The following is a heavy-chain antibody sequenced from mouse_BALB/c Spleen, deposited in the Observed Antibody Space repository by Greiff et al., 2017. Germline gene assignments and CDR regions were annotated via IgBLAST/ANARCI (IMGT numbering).Heavy chain of an antibody. CDR3: ARWPYDGYPAWCAY. J-gene: IGHJ3*01. Sequence: VQLQQSGAELARPGASVKMSCKASGYTFTSYTMHWVKQRPGQGLEWIGYINPSSGYTNYNQKFKDKATLTADKSSSTAYMQLSSLTSEDSAVYYCARWPYDGYPAWCAYWGQGTLVTVSA. V-gene: IGHV1-4*01. CDR2: INPSSGYT. CDR1: GYTFTSYT. D-gene: IGHD2-3*01.